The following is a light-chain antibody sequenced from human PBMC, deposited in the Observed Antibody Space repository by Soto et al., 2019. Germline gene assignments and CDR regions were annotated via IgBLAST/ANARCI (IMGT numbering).Light chain of an antibody. V-gene: IGKV1-5*01. CDR2: DAS. J-gene: IGKJ1*01. Sequence: DIQMTQSPSTLSASVGGRVTITCRASQSISSWLAWYQQKPGKAPKLLTYDASSLESGVPSRFSGSGSGTEFNLTISRLQPDDFATYYCQQYNTYSKTFGQGTMVDIK. CDR3: QQYNTYSKT. CDR1: QSISSW.